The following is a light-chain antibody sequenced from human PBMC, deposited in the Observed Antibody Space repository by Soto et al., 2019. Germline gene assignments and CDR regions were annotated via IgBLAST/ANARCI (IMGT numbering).Light chain of an antibody. CDR3: QQYDTYWT. Sequence: DLQISQSASPLSASVGDKFIITCRASESISNWLAWYQQKPGKAPNLLIYKASSLKSGVPLRFSGSGSGTEFTLTINSLQPDDFATYYCQQYDTYWTFGQGTKVDIK. CDR1: ESISNW. V-gene: IGKV1-5*03. CDR2: KAS. J-gene: IGKJ1*01.